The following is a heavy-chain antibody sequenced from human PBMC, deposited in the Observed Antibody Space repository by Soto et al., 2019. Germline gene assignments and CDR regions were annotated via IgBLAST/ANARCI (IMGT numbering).Heavy chain of an antibody. Sequence: QVQLVESGGGVVRPGRSLRLSCAASGFAFNRFGVHWVRQAPGKGLEWVAVIWYDESNKFYADSVKGRFSISRDNYKNTLYLQINSLRAEDTAVYYCVRDDGVAAAGPYYYYAMDVWGQGTTVIVSS. CDR2: IWYDESNK. V-gene: IGHV3-33*01. J-gene: IGHJ6*02. D-gene: IGHD6-13*01. CDR3: VRDDGVAAAGPYYYYAMDV. CDR1: GFAFNRFG.